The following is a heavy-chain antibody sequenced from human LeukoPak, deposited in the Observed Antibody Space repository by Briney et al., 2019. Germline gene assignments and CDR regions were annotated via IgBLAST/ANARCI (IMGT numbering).Heavy chain of an antibody. Sequence: PSAALPLNGTFTGPSVILGSYGGHYIRQPPGEGLEWIGYMFYRGSTNYNLSLKSRVTISVDSSKNQFSLMLRSVTAADTAVYYCARFHISTGSFDFWGQGTLVTVSS. V-gene: IGHV4-61*01. D-gene: IGHD3-9*01. J-gene: IGHJ4*02. CDR2: MFYRGST. CDR3: ARFHISTGSFDF. CDR1: GPSVILGSYG.